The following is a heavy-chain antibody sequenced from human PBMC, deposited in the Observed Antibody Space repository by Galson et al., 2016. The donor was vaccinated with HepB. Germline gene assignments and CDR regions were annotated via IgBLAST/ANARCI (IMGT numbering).Heavy chain of an antibody. CDR3: ATYHYDTSGSTYYYYYGMDV. Sequence: SLRLSCAASGFTLSSYSMNWVRQAPGKGLEWLSYISSSTSTRYYADSVKGRFTISRDNAKNTLYLQMNSLRAEDTAVYYCATYHYDTSGSTYYYYYGMDVWGQGTTVTVSS. V-gene: IGHV3-48*01. J-gene: IGHJ6*02. D-gene: IGHD3-22*01. CDR1: GFTLSSYS. CDR2: ISSSTSTR.